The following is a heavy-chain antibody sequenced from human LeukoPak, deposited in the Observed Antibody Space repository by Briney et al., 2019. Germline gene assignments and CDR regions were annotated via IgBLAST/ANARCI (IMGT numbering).Heavy chain of an antibody. V-gene: IGHV3-49*03. CDR1: GFNFGDSV. J-gene: IGHJ4*02. CDR2: IRSKRYGGTT. D-gene: IGHD3-9*01. Sequence: PGRSLRLSCTGSGFNFGDSVMSWFRQAPGKGLEWVVFIRSKRYGGTTQYAASVKGRFTISRDDSKSVAYLQMSSLKTEDTAVYYCSRSYGVLSGYFPPDYWGQGTLVTVSS. CDR3: SRSYGVLSGYFPPDY.